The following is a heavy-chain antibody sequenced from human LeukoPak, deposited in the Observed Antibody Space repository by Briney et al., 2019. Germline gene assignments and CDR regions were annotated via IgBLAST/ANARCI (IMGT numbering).Heavy chain of an antibody. V-gene: IGHV1-8*01. J-gene: IGHJ4*02. CDR3: AKGGRGYDYQQWSPDY. CDR1: GYTFTSYD. Sequence: ASVKVSCKASGYTFTSYDINWVRQATGQGLEWMGWMNPNSGNTGYAQKFQGRVTMTRNTSISTAYMELSSLRSEDTAVYYCAKGGRGYDYQQWSPDYWGQGTLVTVSS. D-gene: IGHD5-12*01. CDR2: MNPNSGNT.